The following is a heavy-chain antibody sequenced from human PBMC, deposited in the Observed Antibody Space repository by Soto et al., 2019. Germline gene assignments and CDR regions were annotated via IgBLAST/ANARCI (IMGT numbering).Heavy chain of an antibody. CDR3: ARGNRFFTIFGVHTYFQYG. D-gene: IGHD3-3*01. J-gene: IGHJ6*01. CDR2: INHNGST. V-gene: IGHV4-34*01. Sequence: GKGLEWIGEINHNGSTNYNPSLKSRVTISVDTSKNQFSLKLSSVTAADTAGYYCARGNRFFTIFGVHTYFQYG.